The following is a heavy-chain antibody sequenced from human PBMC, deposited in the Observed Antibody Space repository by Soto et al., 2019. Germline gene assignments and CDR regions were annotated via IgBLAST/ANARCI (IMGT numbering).Heavy chain of an antibody. CDR3: AKAMGYDILTGSSMDV. V-gene: IGHV3-9*01. CDR2: ISWNSGSI. J-gene: IGHJ6*02. CDR1: GFTFDDYA. D-gene: IGHD3-9*01. Sequence: EVQLVESGGGLVQPGRSLRLSCAASGFTFDDYAMHWVRQAPGKGLEWVSGISWNSGSIGYADSVKGRFTISRDNAKNSLYLQMNSLRAEDTALYYCAKAMGYDILTGSSMDVWGQGTTVTVSS.